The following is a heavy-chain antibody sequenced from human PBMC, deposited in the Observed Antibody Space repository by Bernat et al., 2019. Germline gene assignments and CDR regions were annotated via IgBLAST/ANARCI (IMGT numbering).Heavy chain of an antibody. J-gene: IGHJ4*02. CDR2: ISYDGSNK. D-gene: IGHD3-3*01. CDR3: ARDDRVTIFGVAIRGAFDY. V-gene: IGHV3-30-3*01. CDR1: GFTFSSYA. Sequence: QVQLVESGGGVVQPGRSLRLSCAASGFTFSSYAMHWVRRAPGKGLEWVAVISYDGSNKYYADSVKGRFTISRDNSKNTLYLQMNSLRAEDTAVYYCARDDRVTIFGVAIRGAFDYWGQGTLVTVSS.